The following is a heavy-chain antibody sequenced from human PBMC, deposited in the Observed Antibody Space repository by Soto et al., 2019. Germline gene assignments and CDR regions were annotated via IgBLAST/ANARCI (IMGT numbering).Heavy chain of an antibody. Sequence: ESGGGVVQPGRSLRLSCAGSGFPFTSYGMHWVREGPDKGLEWVAVISYDGSDKYYADSVKGRFTISRDNSKNMLYLQMNSLRPEDTALYYCVGGQYYFDYRGQGTLVIVSS. CDR3: VGGQYYFDY. J-gene: IGHJ4*02. CDR1: GFPFTSYG. CDR2: ISYDGSDK. V-gene: IGHV3-30*03. D-gene: IGHD3-10*01.